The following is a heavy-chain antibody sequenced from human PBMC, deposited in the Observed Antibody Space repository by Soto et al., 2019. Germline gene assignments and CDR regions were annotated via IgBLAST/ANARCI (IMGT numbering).Heavy chain of an antibody. V-gene: IGHV1-3*01. Sequence: GASVKVSCXASGYTFTSYAMHWVRQAPGQRLEWMGWINAGNANTKYSQKFQGRVTITRDTSASTAYMELSSLRSEDTAVYYCASGTGRVPGPYWGQGTLVTVSS. J-gene: IGHJ4*02. CDR2: INAGNANT. CDR1: GYTFTSYA. D-gene: IGHD1-1*01. CDR3: ASGTGRVPGPY.